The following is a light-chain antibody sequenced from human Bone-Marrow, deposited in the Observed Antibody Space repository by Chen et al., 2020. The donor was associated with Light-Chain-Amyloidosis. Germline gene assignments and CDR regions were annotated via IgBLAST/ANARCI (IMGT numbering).Light chain of an antibody. J-gene: IGLJ3*02. V-gene: IGLV3-21*02. CDR2: DDS. CDR1: NIGSTS. Sequence: SYVLTQPSSVSVAPGQTATIACGGHNIGSTSVHWYQQTPGQAPLLVVYDDSDRPSGIPERWSGANAGNTATRTISRVEAGDEADYYCQVWDRSSERPVFGGGTKRAVL. CDR3: QVWDRSSERPV.